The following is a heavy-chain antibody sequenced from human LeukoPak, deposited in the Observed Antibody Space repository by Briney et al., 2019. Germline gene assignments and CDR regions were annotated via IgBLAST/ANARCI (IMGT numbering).Heavy chain of an antibody. CDR1: GFTFSSYW. J-gene: IGHJ4*02. Sequence: GGSLRLSCAASGFTFSSYWMSWVRQAPGKGLEWVANINQDGSEKYYVDSVKGRLTISRDNAKNSLYLQMNSLRADDTAVYYCARDFHTGTFEFLDYWGQGTLVTVSS. D-gene: IGHD1/OR15-1a*01. V-gene: IGHV3-7*01. CDR3: ARDFHTGTFEFLDY. CDR2: INQDGSEK.